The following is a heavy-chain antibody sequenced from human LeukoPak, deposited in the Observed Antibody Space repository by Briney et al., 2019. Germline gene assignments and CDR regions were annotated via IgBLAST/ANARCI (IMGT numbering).Heavy chain of an antibody. D-gene: IGHD3-3*01. CDR3: ATVQSSSDPWRFRYYYYYMDV. V-gene: IGHV1-24*01. Sequence: ASVKDSCKVSGYTLTELSMHWVRQAPGKGLEWMGGFDPEDGETNYAQKFQGRVSMTDDTSTDTACMELSSLRSEDTAVYYCATVQSSSDPWRFRYYYYYMDVWGKGTTVTVSS. J-gene: IGHJ6*03. CDR1: GYTLTELS. CDR2: FDPEDGET.